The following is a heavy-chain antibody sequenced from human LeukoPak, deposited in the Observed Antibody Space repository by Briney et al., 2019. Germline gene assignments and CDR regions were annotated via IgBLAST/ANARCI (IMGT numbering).Heavy chain of an antibody. J-gene: IGHJ4*02. CDR3: ARDGYNSGYFDY. CDR1: GASISSGGYY. D-gene: IGHD5-24*01. V-gene: IGHV4-30-4*01. Sequence: SETLSLTCTVSGASISSGGYYWIWIRQPPGKGLEWIGYIYYSRSTSYSPSLKSRLTISVDTSKNQFSLKLSSVAAADTAVYYCARDGYNSGYFDYWGQGTLVTVSS. CDR2: IYYSRST.